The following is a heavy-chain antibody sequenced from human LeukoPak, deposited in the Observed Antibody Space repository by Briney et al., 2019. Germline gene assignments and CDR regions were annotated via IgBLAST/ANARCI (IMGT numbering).Heavy chain of an antibody. CDR1: GYTLTDSY. V-gene: IGHV1-2*02. D-gene: IGHD3-22*01. J-gene: IGHJ6*03. Sequence: ASVKVSCKASGYTLTDSYMHWVRHAPAPGLERMGWFNPNSGGTNYAQKFQGRVTKTKDTSISTAYMELSRLRSDDTAVYYCARDLNYYDSSGYYYDNYYYMDVWGKGTTVTVSS. CDR2: FNPNSGGT. CDR3: ARDLNYYDSSGYYYDNYYYMDV.